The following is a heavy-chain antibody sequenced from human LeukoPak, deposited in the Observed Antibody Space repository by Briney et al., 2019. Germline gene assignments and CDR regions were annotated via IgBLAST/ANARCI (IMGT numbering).Heavy chain of an antibody. Sequence: GASVKVSCKASGYTFTSYYMHWVRQAPGQGLEWMGIINPSGGSTSYAQKFQGRVTMTRETSTSTVYMELSSLRSEDTAVYYCARSGEGYDFWSGYPYWGQGTLVTVS. D-gene: IGHD3-3*01. CDR1: GYTFTSYY. CDR3: ARSGEGYDFWSGYPY. J-gene: IGHJ4*02. CDR2: INPSGGST. V-gene: IGHV1-46*01.